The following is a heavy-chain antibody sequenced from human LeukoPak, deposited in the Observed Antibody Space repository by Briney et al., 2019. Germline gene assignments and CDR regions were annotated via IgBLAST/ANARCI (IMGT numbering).Heavy chain of an antibody. Sequence: PGGSLRLSCAASGFTFSSYAMSWVRQAPGKGLGWVSGISGSGRRTYYADSVKGRFTISTDSSKNTVYLQMNSLRGEDTAVYYCAKDSAPFVVVTANDVFDFWGQGTMVTVSS. J-gene: IGHJ3*01. CDR3: AKDSAPFVVVTANDVFDF. CDR2: ISGSGRRT. CDR1: GFTFSSYA. D-gene: IGHD2-21*02. V-gene: IGHV3-23*01.